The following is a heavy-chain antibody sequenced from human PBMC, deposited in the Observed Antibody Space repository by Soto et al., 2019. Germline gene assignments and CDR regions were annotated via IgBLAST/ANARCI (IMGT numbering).Heavy chain of an antibody. D-gene: IGHD5-18*01. J-gene: IGHJ6*02. CDR3: RGYSYGYPLKYYHYGMDV. CDR2: INHSGST. Sequence: SETLSLTCAVYGGSFSGYYWSWIRQPPGKGLEWIGGINHSGSTNYNPSRKSRVTISVDPSKNQFSLKLSSVTAADTAVYYCRGYSYGYPLKYYHYGMDVWGQGTTVT. V-gene: IGHV4-34*01. CDR1: GGSFSGYY.